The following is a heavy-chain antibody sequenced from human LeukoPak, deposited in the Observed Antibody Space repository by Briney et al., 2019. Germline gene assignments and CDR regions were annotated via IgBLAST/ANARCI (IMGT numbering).Heavy chain of an antibody. D-gene: IGHD5-24*01. Sequence: SETLSLTCTVSGGSISTYYWTWIRQPPGKGLERLGYIYYDGNTNYNPSLPSRVTISLNASKNQFSLNLTSVTAADTAVYYCARLKGEMITIRPYYHYYMDVWGKGTTVTVSS. V-gene: IGHV4-59*01. CDR3: ARLKGEMITIRPYYHYYMDV. J-gene: IGHJ6*03. CDR1: GGSISTYY. CDR2: IYYDGNT.